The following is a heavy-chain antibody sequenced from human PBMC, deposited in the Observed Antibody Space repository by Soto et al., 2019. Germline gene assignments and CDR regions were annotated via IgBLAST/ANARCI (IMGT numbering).Heavy chain of an antibody. CDR2: VYNSGST. CDR3: ARYRREAVAGYTLDN. D-gene: IGHD6-13*01. V-gene: IGHV4-59*01. CDR1: GGSISSNY. J-gene: IGHJ4*02. Sequence: SETLSLTCAVSGGSISSNYWTWIRQPPGKGLEWIGYVYNSGSTNYNPSLKSRVTISEDTSKSQFSLKVNSMTAADTAVYYCARYRREAVAGYTLDNWGQGILVTVSS.